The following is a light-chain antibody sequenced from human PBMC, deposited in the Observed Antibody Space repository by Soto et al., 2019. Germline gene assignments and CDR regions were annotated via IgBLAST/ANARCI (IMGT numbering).Light chain of an antibody. CDR3: LQDYNSPLT. J-gene: IGKJ4*01. Sequence: AIQMTQSPSSLAASVGERVTITCRASQGIRNDLGWYQQKPGKAPKLLIYAASSLQSGVPSRFSGSGSGTDFTLTISSLQPEDFATYYCLQDYNSPLTFGGGTKVDI. CDR2: AAS. V-gene: IGKV1-6*01. CDR1: QGIRND.